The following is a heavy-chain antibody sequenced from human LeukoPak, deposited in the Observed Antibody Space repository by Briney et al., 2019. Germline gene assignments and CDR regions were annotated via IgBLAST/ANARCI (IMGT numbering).Heavy chain of an antibody. CDR1: GFTFSSYS. J-gene: IGHJ4*02. D-gene: IGHD3-22*01. CDR3: AKAPMIVVVAFGYYFDY. V-gene: IGHV3-21*04. CDR2: ISSSSYI. Sequence: GGSLRLSCAASGFTFSSYSMNWVRQAPGKGLEWVSSISSSSYIYYADSVKGRFTISRDNSKNTLYLQMNSLRAEDTAVYYCAKAPMIVVVAFGYYFDYWGQGTLVTVSS.